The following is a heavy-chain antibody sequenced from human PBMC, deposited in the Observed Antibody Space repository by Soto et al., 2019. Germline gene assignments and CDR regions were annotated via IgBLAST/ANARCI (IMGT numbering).Heavy chain of an antibody. D-gene: IGHD1-26*01. CDR3: AKNRGPGSYTTSSFDV. J-gene: IGHJ2*01. V-gene: IGHV3-23*01. CDR2: IHGGADDS. Sequence: EVQLLESGGDLIQPGGSLRLSCAASGFTFSCCAMSWVRQAPGRGLEWVSTIHGGADDSHHTESVRGRFTISRDNSRDTLFLQMNSLTPGDTAIYYCAKNRGPGSYTTSSFDVWGRGTPVTVSS. CDR1: GFTFSCCA.